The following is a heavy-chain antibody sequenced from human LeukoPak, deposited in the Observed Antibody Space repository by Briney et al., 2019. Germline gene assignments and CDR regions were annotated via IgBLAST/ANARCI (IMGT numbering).Heavy chain of an antibody. CDR3: ARPNPPGIAAAFDY. Sequence: SETLSLTCTVSGGSISSSSYYWGWIRQPPGKGLEWIGSIYYSGSTYYNPSLKSRVTISVDTSKNQFSLKLSSVTAADTAVYYCARPNPPGIAAAFDYWGQGTLVTVSS. CDR1: GGSISSSSYY. D-gene: IGHD6-13*01. J-gene: IGHJ4*02. CDR2: IYYSGST. V-gene: IGHV4-39*07.